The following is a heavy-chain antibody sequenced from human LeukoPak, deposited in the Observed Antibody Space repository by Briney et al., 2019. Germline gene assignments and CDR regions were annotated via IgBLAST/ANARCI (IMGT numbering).Heavy chain of an antibody. D-gene: IGHD3-3*01. J-gene: IGHJ4*02. CDR2: VIGSSGAT. CDR1: GFSFTKYV. Sequence: GGSLRLSCAASGFSFTKYVMNWVRQAPGKGLEWVAVVIGSSGATDYADSVKGRFTISRDNSKNTLFLQMNSLRAEDTAIYYCAKGAHDFLEIAYFDYWGQGALVTVSS. V-gene: IGHV3-23*01. CDR3: AKGAHDFLEIAYFDY.